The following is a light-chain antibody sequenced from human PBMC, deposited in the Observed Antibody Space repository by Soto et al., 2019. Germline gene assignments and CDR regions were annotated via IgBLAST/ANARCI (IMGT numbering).Light chain of an antibody. J-gene: IGKJ1*01. CDR2: DAS. CDR3: QQYDSNWT. CDR1: QRINNW. V-gene: IGKV1-5*01. Sequence: DIQMTQSPSTLSASVGDRVTITCRASQRINNWLAWYQQKPGNAPKLLIYDASSLESGVPSRFSGTGSGTEFTLTISGLQPDDFATYYCQQYDSNWTFGQGTKV.